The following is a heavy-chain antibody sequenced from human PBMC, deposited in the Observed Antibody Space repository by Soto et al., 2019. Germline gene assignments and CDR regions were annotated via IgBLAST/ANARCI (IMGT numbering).Heavy chain of an antibody. CDR3: AREAEAFES. Sequence: GGSLRFSCAVSGFTFSSYAMHWVRQAPGKGLEWVAVISYDGSEKYYADSLKGRFTISRDNSKNTLYLQMNSLRAEDTAVYHCAREAEAFESWGQGTLVTVSS. V-gene: IGHV3-30-3*01. CDR2: ISYDGSEK. CDR1: GFTFSSYA. J-gene: IGHJ4*02. D-gene: IGHD6-25*01.